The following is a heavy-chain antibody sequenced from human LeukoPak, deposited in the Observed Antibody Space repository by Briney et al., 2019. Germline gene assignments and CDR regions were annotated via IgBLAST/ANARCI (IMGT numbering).Heavy chain of an antibody. Sequence: GGSLRLSCAASGFTVSSNYMSWVRQAPGKGLKWVSVIYSGGSTYYADSVKGRFTISRDNSKNTLYLQMNSLRAEDTAVYYCARLGYSSSWYGGEYWFDPWGQGTLVTVSS. J-gene: IGHJ5*02. D-gene: IGHD6-13*01. V-gene: IGHV3-53*01. CDR2: IYSGGST. CDR3: ARLGYSSSWYGGEYWFDP. CDR1: GFTVSSNY.